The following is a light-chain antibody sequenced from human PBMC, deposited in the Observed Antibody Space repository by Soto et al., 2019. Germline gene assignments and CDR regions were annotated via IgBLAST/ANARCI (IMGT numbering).Light chain of an antibody. CDR3: ESWDSNTRV. V-gene: IGLV4-60*03. J-gene: IGLJ3*02. Sequence: QLVLTQPSSASASLGSSVSLTCTLSSGHSFYVIAWHQQQPGTAPRYLMKLEGSGNYNEGSGVPERFSGSSSGADRYLTISNLQSEDEGDYYCESWDSNTRVFGGGTKLTVL. CDR1: SGHSFYV. CDR2: LEGSGNY.